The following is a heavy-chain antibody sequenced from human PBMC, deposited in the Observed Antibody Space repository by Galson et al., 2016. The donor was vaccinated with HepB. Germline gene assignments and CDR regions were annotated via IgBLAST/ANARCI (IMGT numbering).Heavy chain of an antibody. D-gene: IGHD1-14*01. CDR1: GYTFTSYD. CDR2: MNPNSGDK. V-gene: IGHV1-8*01. Sequence: SVKVSCKAPGYTFTSYDINWVRQATGQGLEWVGWMNPNSGDKGYAQKFQGRVTMTRDTSISTAYMELSSLTTEDTAVYYCSSNPIHTGIFDPWGQGTLVTVSS. J-gene: IGHJ5*02. CDR3: SSNPIHTGIFDP.